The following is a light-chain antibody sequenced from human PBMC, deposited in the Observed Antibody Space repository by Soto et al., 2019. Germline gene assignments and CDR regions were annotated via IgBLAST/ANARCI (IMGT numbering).Light chain of an antibody. J-gene: IGKJ3*01. Sequence: DIQMTQSPSSVSASVGDRVTITCRASQDISTWLAWYQQKPGKAPQLLIYATSSVHIGVLSWFSGRGSGTDFTLTISSLQPEDVATYYCQQTNSFPFTFGPGTKVDLK. V-gene: IGKV1-12*01. CDR3: QQTNSFPFT. CDR2: ATS. CDR1: QDISTW.